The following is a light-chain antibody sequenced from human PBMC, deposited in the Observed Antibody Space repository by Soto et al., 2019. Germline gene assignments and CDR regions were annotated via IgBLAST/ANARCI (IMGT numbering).Light chain of an antibody. Sequence: EIVLTQSPGTLSLSPGERATLSCRASQSVSSSYLAWYQQKPGQAPRLLIYGASSRATGIPDRFSGSGSGPDFTLTISRLEPEDFAVYYCQQYGSSPPSTFGQGTKLEIK. CDR1: QSVSSSY. CDR2: GAS. CDR3: QQYGSSPPST. J-gene: IGKJ2*02. V-gene: IGKV3-20*01.